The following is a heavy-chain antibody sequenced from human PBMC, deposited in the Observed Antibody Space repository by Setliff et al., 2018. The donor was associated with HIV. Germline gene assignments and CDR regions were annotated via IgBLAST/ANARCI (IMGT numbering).Heavy chain of an antibody. D-gene: IGHD3-22*01. Sequence: SETLSLTCAVYGAPLNGFFWRWVRQRPERGLEWIGEVNHSGTTNYNPSLKSRVTISVDTSKNQFSLKLSSVTAADTAVYYCAREMYYYDSSGYYFPDYWGQGTLVTV. CDR2: VNHSGTT. CDR1: GAPLNGFF. V-gene: IGHV4-34*01. CDR3: AREMYYYDSSGYYFPDY. J-gene: IGHJ4*02.